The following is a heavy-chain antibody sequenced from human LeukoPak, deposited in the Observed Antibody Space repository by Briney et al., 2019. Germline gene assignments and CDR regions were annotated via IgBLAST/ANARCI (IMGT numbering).Heavy chain of an antibody. V-gene: IGHV4-59*01. CDR2: RYYSGST. Sequence: PSETLSLTCTVSGGSISSSYWSWIRQPPGKGLEWIGYRYYSGSTNYNPSLQSRVTISLDTSKNQFSLKLSSVTAADTAVYYCARAYGDYVDSWGQGTLVTVSS. D-gene: IGHD4-17*01. CDR1: GGSISSSY. J-gene: IGHJ4*02. CDR3: ARAYGDYVDS.